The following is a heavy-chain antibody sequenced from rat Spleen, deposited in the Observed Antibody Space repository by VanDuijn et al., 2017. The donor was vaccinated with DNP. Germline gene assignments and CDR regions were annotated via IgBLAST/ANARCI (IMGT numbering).Heavy chain of an antibody. Sequence: EVQLVESGGGLVQPGRSLKLSCAASGFTFSDYNMAWVRQAPKKGLEWVATISHDGSNTFYRDSVKGRFTLSRENAKSALYLQMDSLRSEDTATYYCVRPIAAIETYPMDAWGQGTSVAVSS. V-gene: IGHV5-7*01. J-gene: IGHJ4*01. D-gene: IGHD1-2*01. CDR3: VRPIAAIETYPMDA. CDR2: ISHDGSNT. CDR1: GFTFSDYN.